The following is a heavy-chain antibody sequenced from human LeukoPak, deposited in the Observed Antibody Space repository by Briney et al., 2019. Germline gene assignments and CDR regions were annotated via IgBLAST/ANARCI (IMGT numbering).Heavy chain of an antibody. D-gene: IGHD3-22*01. CDR1: GGSISSGGYY. CDR3: ARDATYGGADYDSSGYYYPAFDI. Sequence: SQTLSLTCTVSGGSISSGGYYWSWIRQHPGKGLEWIGYIYYSGSTYYNPSLKSRVTISVDTSKNQFSLRLSSVTAADTAVYYCARDATYGGADYDSSGYYYPAFDIWGQGTMVTVSS. V-gene: IGHV4-31*03. J-gene: IGHJ3*02. CDR2: IYYSGST.